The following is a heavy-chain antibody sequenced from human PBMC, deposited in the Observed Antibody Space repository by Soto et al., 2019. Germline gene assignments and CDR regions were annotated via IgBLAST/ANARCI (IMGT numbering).Heavy chain of an antibody. CDR1: GFTFSNYW. CDR2: LNSDGGST. CDR3: TRFPRCNEGNCYALCAVDF. V-gene: IGHV3-74*01. J-gene: IGHJ3*01. D-gene: IGHD2-21*01. Sequence: VQLVESGGGLVHPGGSLSLSCAASGFTFSNYWLHWVRQAPGKRLVRVSRLNSDGGSTAYADSGKGRCTISRDNAENTLFLQINKLRAEDMAVYDCTRFPRCNEGNCYALCAVDFWGQGTMVSVSS.